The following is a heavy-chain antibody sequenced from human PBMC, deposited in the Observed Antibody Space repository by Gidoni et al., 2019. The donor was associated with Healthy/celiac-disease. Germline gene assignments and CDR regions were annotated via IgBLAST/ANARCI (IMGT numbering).Heavy chain of an antibody. Sequence: QLQLQESGPGLVKPSETLSLTCTVTGGSISSSSYYWGWSRQPPGKGLEWIGSIYYSGSTYYNPSLKSRVTISVDTSKNQFSLKLSSVTAADTAVYYCARQAQNRADCTNGVCYIYWFDPWGQGTLVTVSS. CDR2: IYYSGST. CDR1: GGSISSSSYY. J-gene: IGHJ5*02. D-gene: IGHD2-8*01. CDR3: ARQAQNRADCTNGVCYIYWFDP. V-gene: IGHV4-39*01.